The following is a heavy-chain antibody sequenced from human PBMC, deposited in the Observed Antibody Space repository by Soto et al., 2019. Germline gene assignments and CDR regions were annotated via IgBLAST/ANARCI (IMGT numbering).Heavy chain of an antibody. J-gene: IGHJ4*02. D-gene: IGHD5-18*01. CDR3: ARHYLVDTAMVTFPYYFDY. V-gene: IGHV4-4*07. Sequence: NPSETLSLTCTVSGGSISSYYWSWIRQPAGKGLEWIGRIYTSGSTNYNPSLKSRVTISVDTSKNQFSLKLSSVTAADTAVYYCARHYLVDTAMVTFPYYFDYWGQGTLVTVSS. CDR2: IYTSGST. CDR1: GGSISSYY.